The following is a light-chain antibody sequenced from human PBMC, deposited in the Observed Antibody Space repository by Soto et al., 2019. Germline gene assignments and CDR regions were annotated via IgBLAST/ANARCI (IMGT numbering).Light chain of an antibody. CDR2: EVS. CDR3: SSYTSSSVV. CDR1: SSDVGGYNY. V-gene: IGLV2-14*01. J-gene: IGLJ2*01. Sequence: QSALTQPASVSGSPGQSITISCIGTSSDVGGYNYVSWYQQHPGKAPKLMIYEVSNRPSGVSNRFSGSKSGNTASLTISGLQAEDEADYYCSSYTSSSVVFGGGTKVTVL.